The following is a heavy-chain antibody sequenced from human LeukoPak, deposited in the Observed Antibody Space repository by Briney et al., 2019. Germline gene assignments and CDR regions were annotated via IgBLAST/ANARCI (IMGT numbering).Heavy chain of an antibody. Sequence: PSETLSLTCTVSGGSISSSRYYWGWIRQPPGQGLEWIGNIYYSGSTYYNPSLKSRVTVSVDTSKNMVSLKVSSVTAGDTSVYYCARHVVTTRGTPGTIDYWGQGSLVTVSS. J-gene: IGHJ4*02. CDR1: GGSISSSRYY. V-gene: IGHV4-39*01. D-gene: IGHD4-17*01. CDR2: IYYSGST. CDR3: ARHVVTTRGTPGTIDY.